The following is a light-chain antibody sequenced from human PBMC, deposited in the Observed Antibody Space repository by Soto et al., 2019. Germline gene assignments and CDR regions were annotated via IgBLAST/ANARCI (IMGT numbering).Light chain of an antibody. CDR3: AAWDDSLNGYV. CDR1: NSNIGSNI. Sequence: QAVVTQPPSASGTPGQRVTISCSGSNSNIGSNIVNWYQQLPGTAPKLLIYSDNQRPSGVPDRFSGSRSGTSASLAISGLQSDDEADYYCAAWDDSLNGYVFGTGTKLTVL. CDR2: SDN. J-gene: IGLJ1*01. V-gene: IGLV1-44*01.